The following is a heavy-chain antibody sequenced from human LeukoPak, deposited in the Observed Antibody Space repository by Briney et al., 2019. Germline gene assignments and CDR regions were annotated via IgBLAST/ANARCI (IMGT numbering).Heavy chain of an antibody. CDR1: GFTFSNHW. V-gene: IGHV3-74*01. CDR3: ARGGSDTAMAHDY. J-gene: IGHJ4*02. D-gene: IGHD5-18*01. Sequence: GGSLRLSCAASGFTFSNHWMHWVCQAPGKGLMWVSRINRDGSRTDYADSVKGRFTISRDDAKNTLYLQVNSLRAEDTAVYFCARGGSDTAMAHDYWGQRTLVTVSS. CDR2: INRDGSRT.